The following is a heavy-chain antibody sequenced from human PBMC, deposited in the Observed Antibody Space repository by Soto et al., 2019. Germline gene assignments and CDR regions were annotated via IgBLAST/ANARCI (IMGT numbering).Heavy chain of an antibody. Sequence: SETLSLTCTVSGGSISSYYWSWIRQPPGKGLEWIGYIYYSGSTSYNPSLQSRVTMSVDTSKNQLSLKLSSVTAADTAVYYCARGRYGLLWFGELLNIWGQGTMVTVSS. J-gene: IGHJ3*02. CDR2: IYYSGST. D-gene: IGHD3-10*01. CDR3: ARGRYGLLWFGELLNI. V-gene: IGHV4-59*04. CDR1: GGSISSYY.